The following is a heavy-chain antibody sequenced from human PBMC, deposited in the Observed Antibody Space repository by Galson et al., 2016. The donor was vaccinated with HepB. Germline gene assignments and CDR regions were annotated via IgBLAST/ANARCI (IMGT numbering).Heavy chain of an antibody. CDR1: GFTFNNYA. V-gene: IGHV3-30*18. CDR3: AKNHGSFDFWDYGMDV. D-gene: IGHD3-3*01. CDR2: ISFDGSSK. Sequence: SLRLSCAASGFTFNNYAMHWVRQAPGHGLEWMAIISFDGSSKSYGDTVKGRFTISRDNSNNTLYLLMTSLRPEDTAVYYCAKNHGSFDFWDYGMDVWGQGTTVTVSS. J-gene: IGHJ6*02.